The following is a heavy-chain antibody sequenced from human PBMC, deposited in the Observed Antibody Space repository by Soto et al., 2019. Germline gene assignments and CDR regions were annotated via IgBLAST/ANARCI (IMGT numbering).Heavy chain of an antibody. CDR1: GYTFTNYA. J-gene: IGHJ4*02. D-gene: IGHD2-8*01. CDR3: TRDNGYFDS. V-gene: IGHV1-3*04. Sequence: QVRLEQSGAEVKKPGASMKIACKGSGYTFTNYAVIWMRQAPGQRLEWMGRINTENGNTKYSEKFKGRVTLTSDTAAGAAYMELNSLRSEATAVYHGTRDNGYFDSWGQGTLVTVSS. CDR2: INTENGNT.